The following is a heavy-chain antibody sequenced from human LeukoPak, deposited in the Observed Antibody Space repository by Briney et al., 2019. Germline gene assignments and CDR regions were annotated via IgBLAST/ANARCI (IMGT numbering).Heavy chain of an antibody. V-gene: IGHV3-21*01. CDR3: ARVAGLSNYYDSSGYAFDI. Sequence: GGSLRLSCAASGFTFSSYSMNWVRQAPGKGLEWVSSISSSSSYIYYADSVKGRFTISRDNANNSLYLQMNSLRAEDTAVYYCARVAGLSNYYDSSGYAFDIWGQGTMVTVSS. D-gene: IGHD3-22*01. CDR2: ISSSSSYI. J-gene: IGHJ3*02. CDR1: GFTFSSYS.